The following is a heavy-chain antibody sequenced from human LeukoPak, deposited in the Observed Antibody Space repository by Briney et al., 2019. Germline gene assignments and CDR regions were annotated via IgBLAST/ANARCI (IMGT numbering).Heavy chain of an antibody. J-gene: IGHJ4*02. D-gene: IGHD2-15*01. CDR3: GRRRIDCSDTGCYVDY. Sequence: ASVKVSCKASGYTFSGYYIHWIRQAPAQGLEWMGWMNPNRGDTSYAQKFQGRVTMTRDTPINTAYMELSGLTSDGTAVYYCGRRRIDCSDTGCYVDYWGQGTLVTVSS. CDR1: GYTFSGYY. CDR2: MNPNRGDT. V-gene: IGHV1-2*02.